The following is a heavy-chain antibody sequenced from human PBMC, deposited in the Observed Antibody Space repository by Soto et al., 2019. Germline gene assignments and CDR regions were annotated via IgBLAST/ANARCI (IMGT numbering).Heavy chain of an antibody. CDR1: VSTFSSYE. J-gene: IGHJ6*02. Sequence: VQAPCQTSVSTFSSYEINLVIEATGQGLEWMGWMNPNSGNTGYAQKFQGRVTMTRNTSISTAYMELSSLRSEDTAVYYCARPLGSWYDGMDVLGHGTTVTVSS. CDR2: MNPNSGNT. V-gene: IGHV1-8*02. D-gene: IGHD6-13*01. CDR3: ARPLGSWYDGMDV.